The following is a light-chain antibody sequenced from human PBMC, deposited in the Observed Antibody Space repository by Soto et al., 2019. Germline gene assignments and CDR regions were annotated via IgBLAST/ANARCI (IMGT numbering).Light chain of an antibody. CDR2: WAS. J-gene: IGKJ2*01. CDR3: QQYYSTPYT. CDR1: QSVLYSSNDKTY. Sequence: IVMTQTPDSLAVSLGERATINCKSSQSVLYSSNDKTYLAWYQQKPGQPPKLLIYWASTRESGVPDRFRGGGSGTDFTLTISSLQAEDVAVYYCQQYYSTPYTFGQGTKLEIK. V-gene: IGKV4-1*01.